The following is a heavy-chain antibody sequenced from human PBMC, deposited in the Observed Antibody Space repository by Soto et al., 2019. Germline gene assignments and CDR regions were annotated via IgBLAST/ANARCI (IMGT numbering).Heavy chain of an antibody. CDR1: GYTVTIYA. Sequence: ASVKVSCKASGYTVTIYARHWLRQAPGQRLKRMGWINGCNSNGKYSHNLHGKVSITRDISASTAYMELSSLRSEATAVYYCARDRRQQLVKPRWFDPWGQGTLVTVSS. CDR3: ARDRRQQLVKPRWFDP. D-gene: IGHD6-13*01. CDR2: INGCNSNG. V-gene: IGHV1-3*01. J-gene: IGHJ5*02.